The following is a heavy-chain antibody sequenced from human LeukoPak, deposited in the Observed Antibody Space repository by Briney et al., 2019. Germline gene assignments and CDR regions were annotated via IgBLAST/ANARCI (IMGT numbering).Heavy chain of an antibody. V-gene: IGHV4-34*01. CDR2: VNDRGST. CDR3: ARPHYSSSWYFDS. D-gene: IGHD2-2*01. CDR1: GGSFSDRY. J-gene: IGHJ4*02. Sequence: SETLSLTCAVYGGSFSDRYWTWIRQSPMKGLEWIGEVNDRGSTNYNPSLKSRLTMSVDTSKNQFSLNLRSLTAADTAVYYCARPHYSSSWYFDSWGQGTLVTVSS.